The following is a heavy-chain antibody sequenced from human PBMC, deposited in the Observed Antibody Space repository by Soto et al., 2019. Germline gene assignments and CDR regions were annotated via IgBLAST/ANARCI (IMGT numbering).Heavy chain of an antibody. J-gene: IGHJ4*02. Sequence: PSETLSLTCTVSGGSISSYYWSWIRQPPGKGLEWIGYIYYSGSTNYNPSLKSRVTISVDTSQNQFSLRLNSVTDADTAVYYCVTNRGYDFYYFDSWGQGAQVTVSS. CDR1: GGSISSYY. CDR3: VTNRGYDFYYFDS. V-gene: IGHV4-59*12. CDR2: IYYSGST. D-gene: IGHD5-12*01.